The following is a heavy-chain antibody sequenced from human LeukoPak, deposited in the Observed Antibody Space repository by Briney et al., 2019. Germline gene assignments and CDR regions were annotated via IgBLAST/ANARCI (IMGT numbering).Heavy chain of an antibody. V-gene: IGHV1-18*01. CDR3: VRDILEPKYCSSTSCPRRPFDY. CDR1: GYTFTSYG. D-gene: IGHD2-2*01. Sequence: GASVKVSCKASGYTFTSYGISWVRQAPGQGLEWMGWISAYNGNTNYAQKLQGRVTMTTDTSTSTAYMELRSLRSDDTAVYYCVRDILEPKYCSSTSCPRRPFDYWGQGTLVTVSS. J-gene: IGHJ4*02. CDR2: ISAYNGNT.